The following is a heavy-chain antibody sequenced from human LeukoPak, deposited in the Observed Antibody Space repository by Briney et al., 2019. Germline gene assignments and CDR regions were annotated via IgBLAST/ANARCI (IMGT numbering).Heavy chain of an antibody. J-gene: IGHJ6*02. Sequence: PSETLSLTCTVSGGSISSYYWSWIRQPAGKGLEWIWRIYTSGSTNYNPSLKSRVTMSVDTSKNQFSLKLSSVTAAHTAVYYCARDVGDYTNYYYGMDVWGQGTTVTVSS. CDR2: IYTSGST. CDR3: ARDVGDYTNYYYGMDV. D-gene: IGHD1-26*01. CDR1: GGSISSYY. V-gene: IGHV4-4*07.